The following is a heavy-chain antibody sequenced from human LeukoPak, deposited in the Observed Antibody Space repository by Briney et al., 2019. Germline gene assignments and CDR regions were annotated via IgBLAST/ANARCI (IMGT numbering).Heavy chain of an antibody. CDR2: IIPILGIA. V-gene: IGHV1-69*04. CDR3: AYYYDSSGYYFNDAFDI. J-gene: IGHJ3*02. Sequence: GASVKVSCKASGGTFTSYAINWVRQAPGQGLEWMGRIIPILGIANYAQKFQGRVTITADKSTSTAYMELSSLRSEDTAVYYCAYYYDSSGYYFNDAFDIWGQGTMVTVSS. CDR1: GGTFTSYA. D-gene: IGHD3-22*01.